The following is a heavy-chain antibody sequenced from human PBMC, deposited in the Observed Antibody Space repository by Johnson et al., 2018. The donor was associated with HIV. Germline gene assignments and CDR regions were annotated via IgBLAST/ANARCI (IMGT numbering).Heavy chain of an antibody. CDR2: ISYDGSNK. D-gene: IGHD6-6*01. J-gene: IGHJ3*02. Sequence: QVQLVESGGGVVQPGRSLRLSYAASGFTSSSYAMHWVRQTPGKGLEWVAIISYDGSNKYYADSVKGRFTISRDNSKNTLYLQMNSLRAEDTAMYYCATSGLTLGSSSSHAFYIWGQGTMVTVSS. CDR1: GFTSSSYA. CDR3: ATSGLTLGSSSSHAFYI. V-gene: IGHV3-30*04.